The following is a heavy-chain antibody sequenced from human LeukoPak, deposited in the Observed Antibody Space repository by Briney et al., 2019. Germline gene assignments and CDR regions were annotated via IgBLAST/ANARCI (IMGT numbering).Heavy chain of an antibody. CDR1: GGSIRNYY. J-gene: IGHJ4*02. CDR3: ARGAMATTPFFDY. Sequence: SETLSLTCPVSGGSIRNYYYWTWIRQPPGKGLEWIGYVYYTGSTNFNPSLKGRVTMSLDTSRNQFSLKLTSLTAADTAVYYCARGAMATTPFFDYWGQGTLVTVSS. V-gene: IGHV4-59*01. D-gene: IGHD5-24*01. CDR2: VYYTGST.